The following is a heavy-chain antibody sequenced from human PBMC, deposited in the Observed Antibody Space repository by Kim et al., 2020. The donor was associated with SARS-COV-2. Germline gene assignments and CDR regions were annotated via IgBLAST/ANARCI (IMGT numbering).Heavy chain of an antibody. CDR3: ARDGVGATRRRNAFDI. D-gene: IGHD1-26*01. J-gene: IGHJ3*02. Sequence: SETLSLTCTVSGGSISSGGYYWSWIRQHPGKGLEWIGYIYYSGSTYYNPSLKSRVTISVDTSKNQFSLKLSSVTAADTAVYYCARDGVGATRRRNAFDIWGQGTMVTVSS. CDR1: GGSISSGGYY. V-gene: IGHV4-31*03. CDR2: IYYSGST.